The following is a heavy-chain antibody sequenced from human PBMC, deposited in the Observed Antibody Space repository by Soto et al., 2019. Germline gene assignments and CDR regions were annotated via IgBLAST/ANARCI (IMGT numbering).Heavy chain of an antibody. Sequence: GGSLRLSCAASGFNVSSNYMSWVRQAPGKGLEWVSVIYSGGSTYYADSVKGRFTISRHNSKNTLYLQMNSLRAEDTAVYYCAREGDDTSGYVSYWGQGTLVTVSS. D-gene: IGHD5-12*01. V-gene: IGHV3-53*04. CDR2: IYSGGST. CDR3: AREGDDTSGYVSY. J-gene: IGHJ4*02. CDR1: GFNVSSNY.